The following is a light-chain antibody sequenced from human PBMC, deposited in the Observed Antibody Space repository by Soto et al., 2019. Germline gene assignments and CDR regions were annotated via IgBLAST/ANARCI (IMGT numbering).Light chain of an antibody. Sequence: EVVMTQSPATLSVSPGERATLSCRASRSVASNLAWYQQKPGQAPRLLIYEASTRAADIPVRFSGSGYGRQFALTISSLQSEDFAEYHCQQYNNWPQTFGQGTKVDIK. CDR2: EAS. J-gene: IGKJ1*01. CDR1: RSVASN. CDR3: QQYNNWPQT. V-gene: IGKV3-15*01.